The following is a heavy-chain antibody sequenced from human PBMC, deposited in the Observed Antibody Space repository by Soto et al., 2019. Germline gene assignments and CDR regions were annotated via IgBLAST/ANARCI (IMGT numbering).Heavy chain of an antibody. V-gene: IGHV4-31*03. CDR2: IYYSGST. CDR3: AKGPQSASGYYYMDV. J-gene: IGHJ6*03. Sequence: SETLSLTCTVSGGSISSGGYYWSWIRQHPGKGLEWIGYIYYSGSTYYNPSLKSRVTISVDTSKNQFSLKLSSVTAGDTAVYYCAKGPQSASGYYYMDVWGKGTTVTVSS. CDR1: GGSISSGGYY. D-gene: IGHD3-10*01.